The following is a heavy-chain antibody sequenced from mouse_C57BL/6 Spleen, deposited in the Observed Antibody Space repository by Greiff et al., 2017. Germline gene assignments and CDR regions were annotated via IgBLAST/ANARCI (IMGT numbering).Heavy chain of an antibody. CDR1: GYAFSSSW. J-gene: IGHJ4*01. V-gene: IGHV1-82*01. CDR3: ARGYDYLYAMDD. Sequence: VQLQQSGPELVKPGASVKISCKASGYAFSSSWMNWVKQRPGKGLEWIGRIYPGDGDANYNGKFKGKATLPADKSSSTAYMQLSSLTSEYSAVYFCARGYDYLYAMDDWGQGTSVTVSS. CDR2: IYPGDGDA. D-gene: IGHD2-4*01.